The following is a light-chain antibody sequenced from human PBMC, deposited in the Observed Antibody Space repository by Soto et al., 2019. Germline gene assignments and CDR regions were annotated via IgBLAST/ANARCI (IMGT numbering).Light chain of an antibody. CDR2: GSS. V-gene: IGKV3-20*01. CDR1: QPIDRTF. Sequence: EVVLTQSPGTLSLSPGERATLSCRASQPIDRTFLAWYKQKPGQAPRLLSHGSSTRATGVPDRFSGSGSERYFSLTISSLEPEEFAVYFCQRFYASLFTFGGGTKVEIK. J-gene: IGKJ4*01. CDR3: QRFYASLFT.